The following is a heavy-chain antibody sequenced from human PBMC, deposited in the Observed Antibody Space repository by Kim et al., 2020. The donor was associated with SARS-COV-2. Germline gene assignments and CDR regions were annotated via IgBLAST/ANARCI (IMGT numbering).Heavy chain of an antibody. D-gene: IGHD1-26*01. CDR2: ISYDENKK. CDR3: AKSFSGSYFGYDY. Sequence: GGSLRLSCAASGFTFNTYGMHWVRQAPGKGLEWVAVISYDENKKYYAESVKGRFTISRDNSKNTLYLQMNSLRIEDTAVFYCAKSFSGSYFGYDYWGQGTLVTVSS. J-gene: IGHJ4*02. CDR1: GFTFNTYG. V-gene: IGHV3-30*18.